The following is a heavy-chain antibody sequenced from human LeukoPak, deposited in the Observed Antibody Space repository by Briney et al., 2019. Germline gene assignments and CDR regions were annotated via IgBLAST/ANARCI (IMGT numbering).Heavy chain of an antibody. CDR3: ASSGSYRFDY. J-gene: IGHJ4*02. CDR2: ISTSGSAM. Sequence: SGGSLRLSCAASGFTFSRYTMNWVRQAPGKGLEWVSHISTSGSAMYYADSVKGRFTISRDNAKDSLYLQMNSLRDEDTAVYYCASSGSYRFDYWGQGTLVTVSS. V-gene: IGHV3-48*02. D-gene: IGHD1-26*01. CDR1: GFTFSRYT.